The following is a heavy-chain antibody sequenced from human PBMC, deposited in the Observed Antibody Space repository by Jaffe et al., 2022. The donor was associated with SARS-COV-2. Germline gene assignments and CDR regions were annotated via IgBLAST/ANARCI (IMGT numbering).Heavy chain of an antibody. D-gene: IGHD3-22*01. J-gene: IGHJ4*02. Sequence: QVQLQQWGAGLLKPSETLSLTCAVYGGSFSGYYWSWIRQPPGKGLEWIGEINHSGSTNYNPSLKSRVTISVDTSKNQFSLKLSSVTAADTAVYYCARAQYYYDSSGPFPFFDYWGQGTLVTVSS. CDR2: INHSGST. V-gene: IGHV4-34*01. CDR3: ARAQYYYDSSGPFPFFDY. CDR1: GGSFSGYY.